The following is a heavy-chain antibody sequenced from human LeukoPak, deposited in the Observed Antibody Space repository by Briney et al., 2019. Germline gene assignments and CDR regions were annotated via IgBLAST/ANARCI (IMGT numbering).Heavy chain of an antibody. V-gene: IGHV3-7*01. CDR3: ARIGDGYGDYFDY. CDR2: IKPDGSET. Sequence: GGSLRLSCAASGLTLRSEWMSWLRRTPEKGLEWVANIKPDGSETAYVDSVKGRFTISRDNAKNSLFLQMNSLRPEDTAVYYCARIGDGYGDYFDYWGQGTLVTVSS. D-gene: IGHD5-24*01. J-gene: IGHJ4*02. CDR1: GLTLRSEW.